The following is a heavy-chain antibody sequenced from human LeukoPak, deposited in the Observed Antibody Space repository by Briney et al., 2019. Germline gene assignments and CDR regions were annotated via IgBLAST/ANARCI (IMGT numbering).Heavy chain of an antibody. J-gene: IGHJ4*02. V-gene: IGHV3-48*01. CDR2: ISSSTTTT. Sequence: QPGGSLRLSCVASGDTLIGYGMNWVRQSPGKGLEWISSISSSTTTTYYADSVRGRFTISRDSAKNSLYLHMNSLRAEDTAIYYCARGYSNPPLKYWGQGTPVTVSS. CDR1: GDTLIGYG. CDR3: ARGYSNPPLKY. D-gene: IGHD4-11*01.